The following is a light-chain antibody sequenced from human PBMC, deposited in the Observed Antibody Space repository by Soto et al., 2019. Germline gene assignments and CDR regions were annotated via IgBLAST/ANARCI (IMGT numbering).Light chain of an antibody. Sequence: IVMTQSPATLSVSPGQRATLSCRASRSVNTNLTWYQQRPGQAPRLLFYLASTRAAGVPARFSGSGSGTEFTLTISRLEPEDFALYYCQQYGGSPITFGLGTRLEI. CDR1: RSVNTN. CDR3: QQYGGSPIT. J-gene: IGKJ5*01. V-gene: IGKV3-15*01. CDR2: LAS.